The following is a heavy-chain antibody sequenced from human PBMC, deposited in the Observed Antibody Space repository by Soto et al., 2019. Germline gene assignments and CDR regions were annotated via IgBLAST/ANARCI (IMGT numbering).Heavy chain of an antibody. CDR2: IYYSGST. D-gene: IGHD3-22*01. CDR3: ARDRFLYDSSGGRWFDP. CDR1: GGSISSGGYY. Sequence: LSLTCTVSGGSISSGGYYWSWIRQHPGKGLEWIGYIYYSGSTYYNPSLKSRVTISVDTSKNQFSLKLSSVTAADTAVYYCARDRFLYDSSGGRWFDPWGREHLLPVSA. J-gene: IGHJ5*02. V-gene: IGHV4-31*03.